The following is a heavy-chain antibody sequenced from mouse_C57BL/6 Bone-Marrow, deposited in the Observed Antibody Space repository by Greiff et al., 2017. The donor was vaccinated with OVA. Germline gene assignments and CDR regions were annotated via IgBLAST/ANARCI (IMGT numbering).Heavy chain of an antibody. Sequence: EVKLMESGGGLVKPGGSLKLSCAASGFTFSSYTMSWVRQTPEKRLEWVATISGGGGNTYYPDSVKGRFTISRDNAKNTLYLQMSSLRSEDTAVYYCASLGNWYFDVWGTGTTVTVSS. CDR1: GFTFSSYT. D-gene: IGHD1-1*02. CDR2: ISGGGGNT. V-gene: IGHV5-9*04. J-gene: IGHJ1*03. CDR3: ASLGNWYFDV.